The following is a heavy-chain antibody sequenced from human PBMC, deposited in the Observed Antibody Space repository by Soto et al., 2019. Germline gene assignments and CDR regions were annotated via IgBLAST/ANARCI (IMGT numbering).Heavy chain of an antibody. CDR2: IIPIFGTA. Sequence: SVKVSCKASGGTFKSYVISWVRQAPGQGLEWMGGIIPIFGTANYAQNFQGRVTITADESTSTAYMELSSLRSEDTAVYYCAGVFSDEKSKYYFDYWGQGTLVTVSS. CDR3: AGVFSDEKSKYYFDY. CDR1: GGTFKSYV. J-gene: IGHJ4*02. V-gene: IGHV1-69*13. D-gene: IGHD1-26*01.